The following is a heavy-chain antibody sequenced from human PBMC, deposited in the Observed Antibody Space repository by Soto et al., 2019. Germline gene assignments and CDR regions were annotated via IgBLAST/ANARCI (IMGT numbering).Heavy chain of an antibody. J-gene: IGHJ4*02. CDR3: ARGERHYDFWSGYSCGPFDY. CDR1: GFTFDDYG. D-gene: IGHD3-3*01. V-gene: IGHV3-20*04. Sequence: GGSLRLSCAASGFTFDDYGMSWVRQAPGKGLEWVSGINWNGGSTGYADSVKGRFTISRDNAKNSLYLQMNSLRAEDTALYYCARGERHYDFWSGYSCGPFDYWGQGTLVTVSS. CDR2: INWNGGST.